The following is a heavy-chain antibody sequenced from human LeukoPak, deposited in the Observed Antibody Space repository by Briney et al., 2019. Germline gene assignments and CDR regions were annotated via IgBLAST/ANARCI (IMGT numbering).Heavy chain of an antibody. J-gene: IGHJ4*02. D-gene: IGHD3-3*01. V-gene: IGHV3-30*01. Sequence: GGSLRLSCAASGFTFSSYAMDWVRQAPGKELGWVSFISYDGSNKYYADSVKGRFTISRDNSKNTLYLQMNGLRAEDTAVYYCVRPQYDFWSGYSLDYWGQGTLVTVSS. CDR2: ISYDGSNK. CDR3: VRPQYDFWSGYSLDY. CDR1: GFTFSSYA.